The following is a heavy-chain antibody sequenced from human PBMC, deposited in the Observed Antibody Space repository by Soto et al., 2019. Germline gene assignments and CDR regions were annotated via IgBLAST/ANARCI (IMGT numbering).Heavy chain of an antibody. J-gene: IGHJ4*01. CDR1: GVSMRNVY. CDR2: IFHSGNA. CDR3: ARAHAHKLPFEY. D-gene: IGHD2-15*01. V-gene: IGHV4-59*01. Sequence: TSETLSLTCTFSGVSMRNVYWSCIRQPPGKRLEWIGFIFHSGNAKYNPSLKSRVTISIDTSKSQFSLSLDSVTAADTAVYFCARAHAHKLPFEYWGLGTLVTVSS.